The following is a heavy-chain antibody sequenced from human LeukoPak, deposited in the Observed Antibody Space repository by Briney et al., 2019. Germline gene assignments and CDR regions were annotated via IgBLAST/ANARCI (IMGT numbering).Heavy chain of an antibody. CDR1: GGSVSSGSYY. D-gene: IGHD6-19*01. CDR2: IYCSGST. J-gene: IGHJ4*02. Sequence: PSETLSLTCTVSGGSVSSGSYYWSWIRQPPGKGLEWIGYIYCSGSTNYNPSLKSRVTISVDTSKNQFSLKLSSVTAADTAVYYCARDSRVAGTRHFDYWGQGTLVTVSS. V-gene: IGHV4-61*01. CDR3: ARDSRVAGTRHFDY.